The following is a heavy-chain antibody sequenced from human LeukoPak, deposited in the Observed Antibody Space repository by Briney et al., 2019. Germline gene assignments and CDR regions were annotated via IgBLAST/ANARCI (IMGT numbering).Heavy chain of an antibody. CDR3: ATSITAAGIIDY. CDR2: ISSSGSSI. J-gene: IGHJ4*02. D-gene: IGHD6-13*01. Sequence: GGSLRLSCAASGFTFSSYAMSWVRQAPGKGLEWVSAISSSGSSIFYADSVKGRFTISRDNAKNSLYLQMNSLRAEDTAVYYCATSITAAGIIDYWGQGTLVTVSS. CDR1: GFTFSSYA. V-gene: IGHV3-21*01.